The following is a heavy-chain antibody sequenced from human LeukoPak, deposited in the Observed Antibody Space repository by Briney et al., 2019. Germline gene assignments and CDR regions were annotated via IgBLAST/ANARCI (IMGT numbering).Heavy chain of an antibody. J-gene: IGHJ4*02. CDR2: ISGSGSRT. CDR1: GFTFSSYA. V-gene: IGHV3-23*01. CDR3: AKDRIPRDGYNEIDY. D-gene: IGHD5-24*01. Sequence: GGSLRLSCAASGFTFSSYAMSWVRQAPGKGLEWVSTISGSGSRTYYADSVKGRFTISRDNSKNTLYLQVNSLRAEDTAVYYCAKDRIPRDGYNEIDYWGQGTLVTVSS.